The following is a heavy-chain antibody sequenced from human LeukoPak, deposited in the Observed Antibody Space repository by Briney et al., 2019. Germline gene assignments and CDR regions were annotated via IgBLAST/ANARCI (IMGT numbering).Heavy chain of an antibody. D-gene: IGHD3-22*01. V-gene: IGHV4-39*01. CDR2: IYYTGSS. Sequence: SETLSLTCTVSGGSISSSSYYWGWIRQPPGKGLEWIGSIYYTGSSYYNPSLKSRVTISVDTSKNQFSLKLSSVTAADTAVYYCARGGTVGRWLAYWGQGTLVTVSS. J-gene: IGHJ4*02. CDR1: GGSISSSSYY. CDR3: ARGGTVGRWLAY.